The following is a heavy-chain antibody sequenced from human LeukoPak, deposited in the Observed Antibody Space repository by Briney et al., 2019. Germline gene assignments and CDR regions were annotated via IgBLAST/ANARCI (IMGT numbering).Heavy chain of an antibody. D-gene: IGHD2-2*01. V-gene: IGHV3-21*01. CDR1: GFPLSGYS. CDR3: ARVGYCSSSTCRNYFDY. Sequence: PGGSLRLSCAASGFPLSGYSMNCVRQAPGKGLEWVSSITGSTNYIYYADSVKGRFTISRDNAKNSLYLQMNSLRAEDTAVYYCARVGYCSSSTCRNYFDYWGQGTLVTVSS. CDR2: ITGSTNYI. J-gene: IGHJ4*02.